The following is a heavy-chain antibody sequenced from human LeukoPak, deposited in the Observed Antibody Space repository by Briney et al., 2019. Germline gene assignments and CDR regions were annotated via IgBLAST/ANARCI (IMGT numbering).Heavy chain of an antibody. Sequence: GGSLRLSCAASGYTSSSYSMNWVRQAPGKGLEWVSYISSSSSTIYYADSVKGRFTISRDNPKNSLYLQMNSLRDEDTAVYYCARAYDSSGYVSDYWGQGTLVTVSS. CDR2: ISSSSSTI. CDR3: ARAYDSSGYVSDY. CDR1: GYTSSSYS. D-gene: IGHD3-22*01. J-gene: IGHJ4*02. V-gene: IGHV3-48*02.